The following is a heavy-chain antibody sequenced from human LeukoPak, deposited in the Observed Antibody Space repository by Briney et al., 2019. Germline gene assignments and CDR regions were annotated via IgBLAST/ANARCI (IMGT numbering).Heavy chain of an antibody. V-gene: IGHV1-46*01. CDR2: INPSGGST. CDR1: GYTFTSYY. Sequence: ASVKVSCKASGYTFTSYYMHWVRQAPGQGLEWMGIINPSGGSTSYAQKFQGRVTMTRDTSTSTAYMELSSLRSEDTAVYYCARDYYDSSGYYSNYYYGMDVWGQGTTVTVSS. J-gene: IGHJ6*02. CDR3: ARDYYDSSGYYSNYYYGMDV. D-gene: IGHD3-22*01.